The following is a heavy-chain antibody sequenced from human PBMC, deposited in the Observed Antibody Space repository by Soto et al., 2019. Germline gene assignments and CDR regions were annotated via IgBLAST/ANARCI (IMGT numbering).Heavy chain of an antibody. CDR2: IYYSGST. V-gene: IGHV4-31*03. D-gene: IGHD3-22*01. CDR3: ARSPFYYDSSGYYYLSYFQH. CDR1: GGSISSGGYY. J-gene: IGHJ1*01. Sequence: LSLTCTVSGGSISSGGYYWSWIRQHPGKGLEWIGYIYYSGSTYYNPSLKSRVTISVDTSKNQFSLKLSSVTAADTAVYYCARSPFYYDSSGYYYLSYFQHWGQGTLVTVSS.